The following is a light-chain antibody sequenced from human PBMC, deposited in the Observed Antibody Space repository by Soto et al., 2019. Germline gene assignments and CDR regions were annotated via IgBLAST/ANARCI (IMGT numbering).Light chain of an antibody. Sequence: QSVLTQRPSASGTPGQRVTISCSGSSSNIGSNTVNWYQQLPGTAPKLLIYSNNQRPSGVPDRFSGSKSGTSASLAISGLQSEDEADYYCAAWDDSLNANYVFGTGTKVTVL. V-gene: IGLV1-44*01. CDR2: SNN. CDR3: AAWDDSLNANYV. CDR1: SSNIGSNT. J-gene: IGLJ1*01.